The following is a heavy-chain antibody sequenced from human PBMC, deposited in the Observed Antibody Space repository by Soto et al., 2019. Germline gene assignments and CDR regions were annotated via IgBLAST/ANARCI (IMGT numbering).Heavy chain of an antibody. CDR3: ARAYYDSSGYYYVLFDY. D-gene: IGHD3-22*01. CDR2: ISAYNGNT. CDR1: GYTFTSYG. J-gene: IGHJ4*02. V-gene: IGHV1-18*01. Sequence: ASVKVSCKASGYTFTSYGISWVRQAPGQGLEWMGWISAYNGNTNYAQKLQGRVTMTTDTSTSTAYMELRSLRSDDTAVYYCARAYYDSSGYYYVLFDYWGQGTLVTVSS.